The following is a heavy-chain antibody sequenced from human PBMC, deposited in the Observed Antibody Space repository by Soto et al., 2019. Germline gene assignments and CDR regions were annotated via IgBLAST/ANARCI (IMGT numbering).Heavy chain of an antibody. D-gene: IGHD3-10*01. J-gene: IGHJ6*02. CDR1: GYTFTSYY. CDR2: INPSGGST. CDR3: ARVRGGSRSYYYYGIDV. Sequence: ASVKVSCKASGYTFTSYYMHWVRQAPGQGLEWMGIINPSGGSTSYAQKFQGRVTMTRDTSTSTVYMELSSLRSEDTAVYYCARVRGGSRSYYYYGIDVWGQGTTVTVSS. V-gene: IGHV1-46*01.